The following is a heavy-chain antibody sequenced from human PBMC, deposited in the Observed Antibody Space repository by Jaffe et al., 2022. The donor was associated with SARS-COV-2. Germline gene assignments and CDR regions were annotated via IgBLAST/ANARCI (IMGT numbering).Heavy chain of an antibody. Sequence: QVQLVESGGGVVQPGRSLRLSCAASGFTFSSYAMHWVRQAPGKGLEWVAVISYDGSNKYYADSVKGRFTISRDNSKNTLYLQMNSLRAEDTAVYYCARGLSIVVVVAATPLGYWGQGTLVTVSS. CDR3: ARGLSIVVVVAATPLGY. J-gene: IGHJ4*02. CDR1: GFTFSSYA. V-gene: IGHV3-30*04. D-gene: IGHD2-15*01. CDR2: ISYDGSNK.